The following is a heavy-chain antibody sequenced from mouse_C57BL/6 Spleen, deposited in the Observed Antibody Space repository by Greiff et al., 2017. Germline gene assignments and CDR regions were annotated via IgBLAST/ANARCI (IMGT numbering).Heavy chain of an antibody. CDR2: IDPSDSYT. D-gene: IGHD1-1*01. CDR3: ARGVDYGSSYDYAMDD. CDR1: GYTFTSYW. V-gene: IGHV1-69*01. J-gene: IGHJ4*01. Sequence: QVQLQQPGAELVMPGASVKLSCKASGYTFTSYWMHWVKQRPGQGLEWIGEIDPSDSYTNYNQKFKGKSTLTVDKSSSTAYMQLSSLTSEDSAVYYCARGVDYGSSYDYAMDDWGQGTSVTVSS.